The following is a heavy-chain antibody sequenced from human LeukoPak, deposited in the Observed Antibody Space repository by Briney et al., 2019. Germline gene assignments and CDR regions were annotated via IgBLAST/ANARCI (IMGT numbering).Heavy chain of an antibody. CDR1: GDSISIYY. J-gene: IGHJ5*02. Sequence: SETLSLTCTVSGDSISIYYWSWIRQPPGKGLEWIGYIYYSGSTNYNPSLKSRVTMSIDRSKNQFSLKLSSVTAADTAVYYCARVGWASHWFDPWGQGTLVTVSS. D-gene: IGHD6-19*01. V-gene: IGHV4-59*01. CDR3: ARVGWASHWFDP. CDR2: IYYSGST.